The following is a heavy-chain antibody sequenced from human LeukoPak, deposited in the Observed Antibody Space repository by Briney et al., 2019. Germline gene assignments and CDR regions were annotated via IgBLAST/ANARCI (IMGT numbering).Heavy chain of an antibody. CDR1: GYTFTGYY. V-gene: IGHV1-2*02. J-gene: IGHJ6*03. Sequence: ASVKVSCKASGYTFTGYYMHWVRQAPGQGLEWMGWINPNSGGTNYAQKFQGRVTMTRNTSISTAYMELSSLRSEDTAVYYCARGRFQQLVLGLGSSAANYYYYYYMDVWGKGTTVTISS. D-gene: IGHD6-13*01. CDR2: INPNSGGT. CDR3: ARGRFQQLVLGLGSSAANYYYYYYMDV.